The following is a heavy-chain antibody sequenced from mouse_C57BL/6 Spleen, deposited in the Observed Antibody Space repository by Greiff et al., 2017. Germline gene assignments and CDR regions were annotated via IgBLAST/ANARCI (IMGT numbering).Heavy chain of an antibody. J-gene: IGHJ4*01. CDR1: GFSLTSYA. CDR3: ARKSYSVYYYAMDY. D-gene: IGHD1-1*01. Sequence: QVQLKESGPGLVAPSQSLSITCTVSGFSLTSYAISWVRQPPGKGLEWLGVIWTGGGTNYNSALKSRMSISKANSKSQVFLKMNRLQTDDTARYYCARKSYSVYYYAMDYWGQGTSVTVSS. CDR2: IWTGGGT. V-gene: IGHV2-9-1*01.